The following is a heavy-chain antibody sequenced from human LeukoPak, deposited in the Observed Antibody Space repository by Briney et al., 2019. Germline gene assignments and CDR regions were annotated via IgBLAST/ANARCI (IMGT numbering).Heavy chain of an antibody. Sequence: SETLSLTCTVSGGSMSPYHWGWIRQPPGKGLEWTGYIYYSGSTNYNPSLKSRVTISVDTSKNQFSLKVSSVTAADTAVYYCARGHPRKYSYGYLYWGQGTLVTVSS. V-gene: IGHV4-59*12. CDR3: ARGHPRKYSYGYLY. J-gene: IGHJ4*02. CDR1: GGSMSPYH. CDR2: IYYSGST. D-gene: IGHD5-18*01.